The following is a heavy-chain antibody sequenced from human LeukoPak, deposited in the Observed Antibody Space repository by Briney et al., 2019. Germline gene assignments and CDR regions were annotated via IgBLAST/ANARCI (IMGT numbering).Heavy chain of an antibody. V-gene: IGHV3-7*01. J-gene: IGHJ4*02. CDR3: AATAYRLPYFDWSAY. Sequence: PGGSLRLSCAASGFTFSSYWMSWVRQAPGKGLEGVAHINQDGSEKYYVDSVKGRFTISRDNAKNSLYLQMNRLMAEDTAVYYCAATAYRLPYFDWSAYWGQGTLLTVSS. CDR1: GFTFSSYW. CDR2: INQDGSEK. D-gene: IGHD3-9*01.